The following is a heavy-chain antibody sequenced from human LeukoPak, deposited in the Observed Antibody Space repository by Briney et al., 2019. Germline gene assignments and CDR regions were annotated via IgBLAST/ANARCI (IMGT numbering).Heavy chain of an antibody. CDR1: GGSINNFY. Sequence: ASETLSLTCSVSGGSINNFYWSWIRQSPGKGLEHIGYIFYTGSTNYNPSLKGRVSISVDTSRNQFSLRLNSVTAADTAVYYCARAGDWNDLPYWGQGILVIVSS. J-gene: IGHJ4*02. CDR3: ARAGDWNDLPY. CDR2: IFYTGST. V-gene: IGHV4-59*01. D-gene: IGHD1-1*01.